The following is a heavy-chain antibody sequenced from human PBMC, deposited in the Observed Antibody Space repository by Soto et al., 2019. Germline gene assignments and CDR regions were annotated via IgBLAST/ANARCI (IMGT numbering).Heavy chain of an antibody. CDR3: GGINYIPCIKSRVTISVDTFKIQFAVKLSSVSVADMAVYYCERDQPNCDFWSGYTWGYDYYYGMDV. D-gene: IGHD3-22*01. CDR2: IIPIFGTA. CDR1: GGTFNSYA. V-gene: IGHV1-69*13. Sequence: SVKVSCKASGGTFNSYAICWVRQAPGQGLEWMGGIIPIFGTANYAQKFQGRVTITADESTSTAYMELSSLRSEDTAVYYWGGINYIPCIKSRVTISVDTFKIQFAVKLSSVSVADMAVYYCERDQPNCDFWSGYTWGYDYYYGMDVWGQGTTVTVSS. J-gene: IGHJ6*02.